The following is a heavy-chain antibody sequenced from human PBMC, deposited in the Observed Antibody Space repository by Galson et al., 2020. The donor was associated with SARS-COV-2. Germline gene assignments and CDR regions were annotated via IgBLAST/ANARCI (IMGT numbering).Heavy chain of an antibody. J-gene: IGHJ4*02. CDR2: IYSGGST. Sequence: TGGSLRLSCAASGFTVSSNYMSWVRQAPGKGLEWVSVIYSGGSTYYADSVKGRFTISRDNSKNTLYLQMNSLRAEDTAVYYCAREGYSSSWYFLDYWGQGTLVTVSS. D-gene: IGHD6-13*01. CDR3: AREGYSSSWYFLDY. V-gene: IGHV3-66*02. CDR1: GFTVSSNY.